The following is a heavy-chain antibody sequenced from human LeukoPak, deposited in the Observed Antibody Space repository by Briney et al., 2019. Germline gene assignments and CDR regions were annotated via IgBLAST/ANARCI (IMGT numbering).Heavy chain of an antibody. D-gene: IGHD6-13*01. Sequence: PSETLSLTCAVYGGSFSGYYWSWIRQPPGKGLEWIGEINHSGSTNCNPSLKSRVTISVDTSKNQFSLKLSSVTAADTAVYYCARDGYSSSWYFLDCWGQGTLVTVSS. CDR3: ARDGYSSSWYFLDC. V-gene: IGHV4-34*01. CDR1: GGSFSGYY. CDR2: INHSGST. J-gene: IGHJ4*02.